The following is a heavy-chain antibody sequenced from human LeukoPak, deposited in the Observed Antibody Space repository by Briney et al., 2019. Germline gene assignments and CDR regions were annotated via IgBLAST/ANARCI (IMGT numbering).Heavy chain of an antibody. V-gene: IGHV1-69*01. CDR2: IIPIFDTT. CDR1: GGTFTNHA. J-gene: IGHJ3*02. Sequence: SVKVSCKSSGGTFTNHAISWVRQAPGPGLEWMGGIIPIFDTTNYAQKFQGRVTIIADESMSTAYMELNSLRSEDTAVYYCAASRDFWSGQGAFDIWGQGTMVTVSS. CDR3: AASRDFWSGQGAFDI. D-gene: IGHD3-3*01.